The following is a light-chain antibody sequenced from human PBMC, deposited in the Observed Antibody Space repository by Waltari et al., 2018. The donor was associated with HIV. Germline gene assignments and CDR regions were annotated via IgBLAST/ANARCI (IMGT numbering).Light chain of an antibody. Sequence: QSALTQPPSVSGSPGQSVSISCTGSRSDVGSYNRFSWYQQPPGTAPKLIIYEVNNRPSGVPDRFSGSQSGNTASLTISGLQAEDEADYYCSLYTGTTNVLFGGGTKLTVL. CDR1: RSDVGSYNR. V-gene: IGLV2-18*01. CDR2: EVN. CDR3: SLYTGTTNVL. J-gene: IGLJ2*01.